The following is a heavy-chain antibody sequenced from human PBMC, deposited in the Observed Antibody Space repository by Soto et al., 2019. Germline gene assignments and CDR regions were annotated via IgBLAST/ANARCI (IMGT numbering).Heavy chain of an antibody. CDR1: GFTFSRHG. V-gene: IGHV3-33*01. Sequence: QVQXVXXGGXVXQXGXSLRLSCAASGFTFSRHGMHWVRQTPGKGLEWLAVILNDASGHWYADSVKGRFTISRDNYENTLYLQMNGLRLEDTAMYYCARDDDYPDNGFDYWGQGTLVTVSS. J-gene: IGHJ4*02. D-gene: IGHD4-17*01. CDR3: ARDDDYPDNGFDY. CDR2: ILNDASGH.